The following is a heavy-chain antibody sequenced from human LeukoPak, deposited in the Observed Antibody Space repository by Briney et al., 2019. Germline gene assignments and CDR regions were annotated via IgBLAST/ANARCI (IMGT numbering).Heavy chain of an antibody. Sequence: SETLSLTCTVSGGSISSGGYYWSWIRQHPGKGLEWIGYIYYSGSTYYNPSLKSRVTISVDTSKNQFSLKLSSVTAADTAVYYSARENIVVVPAAIRRWFDPWGQGTLVTVSS. CDR2: IYYSGST. V-gene: IGHV4-31*03. CDR3: ARENIVVVPAAIRRWFDP. J-gene: IGHJ5*02. CDR1: GGSISSGGYY. D-gene: IGHD2-2*02.